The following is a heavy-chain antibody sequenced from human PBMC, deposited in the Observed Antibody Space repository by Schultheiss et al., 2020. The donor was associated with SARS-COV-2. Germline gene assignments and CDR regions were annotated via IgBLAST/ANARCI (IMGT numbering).Heavy chain of an antibody. D-gene: IGHD3-10*01. CDR1: GGSISSGSYY. CDR2: IYYSGST. CDR3: AIYGSGSHHDAFDI. J-gene: IGHJ3*02. V-gene: IGHV4-61*03. Sequence: SETLSLTCTVSGGSISSGSYYWSWIRQPPGKGLEWIGYIYYSGSTYYNPSLKSRVTISVDTSKNHFSLKLSSVTAADTAVYYCAIYGSGSHHDAFDIWGQGTMVTVSS.